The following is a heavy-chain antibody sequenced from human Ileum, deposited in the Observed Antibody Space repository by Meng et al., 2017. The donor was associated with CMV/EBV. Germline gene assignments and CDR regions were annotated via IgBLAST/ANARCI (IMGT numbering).Heavy chain of an antibody. D-gene: IGHD3-10*01. CDR1: GFTFDDYA. CDR2: ISWNSGSI. J-gene: IGHJ4*02. Sequence: SRKISCAASGFTFDDYAMHWVRQAPGKGLEWVSGISWNSGSIGYADSVKGRFTISRDNAKNSLYLQMNSLRAEDTALYYCAKASSGSGGLFDYWGQGTLVTVSS. V-gene: IGHV3-9*01. CDR3: AKASSGSGGLFDY.